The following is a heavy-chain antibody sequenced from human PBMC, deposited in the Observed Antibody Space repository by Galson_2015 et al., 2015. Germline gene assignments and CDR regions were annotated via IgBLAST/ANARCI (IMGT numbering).Heavy chain of an antibody. V-gene: IGHV3-21*01. CDR2: ISSSSSYI. CDR3: ASRITMVRGVMRTRDY. D-gene: IGHD3-10*01. Sequence: SLRLSCAASGFTFSSYSMNWVRQAPGKGLEWVSSISSSSSYIYYADSVKGRFTISRDNAKNSLYLQMNSLRAEDTAVYYCASRITMVRGVMRTRDYWGQGTLVTVSS. J-gene: IGHJ4*02. CDR1: GFTFSSYS.